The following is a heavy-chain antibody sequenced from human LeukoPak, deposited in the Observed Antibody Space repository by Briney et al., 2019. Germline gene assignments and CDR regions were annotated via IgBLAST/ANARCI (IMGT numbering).Heavy chain of an antibody. Sequence: PSETLSLTCTVSGGSISSYYWSWIRQPPGKGLEWIGYIYYSGSTNYNPSLKSRVTIPVDTSKNQFSLKLSSVTAADTAVYYCARIKHYYDGNAFDIWGQGTMVTVSS. CDR1: GGSISSYY. CDR2: IYYSGST. CDR3: ARIKHYYDGNAFDI. D-gene: IGHD3-22*01. V-gene: IGHV4-59*01. J-gene: IGHJ3*02.